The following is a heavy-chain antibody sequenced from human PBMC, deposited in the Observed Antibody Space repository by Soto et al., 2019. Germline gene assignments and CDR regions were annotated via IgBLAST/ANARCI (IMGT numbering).Heavy chain of an antibody. Sequence: QVHLEQSGAEVKKPGSSVKVSCKASGGIFKTDAVAWVRQAPGQGLEWVGGHTPLYGTANYAQKFQGRVTITADESTGAAYMEVSSLRAEDTAVYYCVRDLTLGYRSGGDGFDVWGQGTMVTVSS. CDR1: GGIFKTDA. D-gene: IGHD5-18*01. CDR3: VRDLTLGYRSGGDGFDV. J-gene: IGHJ3*01. V-gene: IGHV1-69*01. CDR2: HTPLYGTA.